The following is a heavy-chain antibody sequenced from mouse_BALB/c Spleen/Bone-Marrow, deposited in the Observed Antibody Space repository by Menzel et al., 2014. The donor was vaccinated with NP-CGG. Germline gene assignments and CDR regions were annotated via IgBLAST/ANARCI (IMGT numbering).Heavy chain of an antibody. J-gene: IGHJ4*01. CDR2: IDPYSGGT. CDR1: GYAFTNYN. Sequence: EVKLMESGPELVKPGASVKVSCKASGYAFTNYNMFWVKQSHGKSLEWIGYIDPYSGGTNYNQKFKGKATLTVDKSSSTAYMHLNSLTSEDSAVYYCARELSRAMDYWGQGNSVTVPS. V-gene: IGHV1S135*01. CDR3: ARELSRAMDY. D-gene: IGHD2-12*01.